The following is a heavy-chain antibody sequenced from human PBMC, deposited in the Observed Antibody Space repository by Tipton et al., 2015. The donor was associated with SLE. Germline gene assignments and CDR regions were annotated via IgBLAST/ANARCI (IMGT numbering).Heavy chain of an antibody. J-gene: IGHJ5*02. D-gene: IGHD5-18*01. V-gene: IGHV4-39*02. Sequence: LRLSCTVSGGSISSSTYYWGWIRQPPGKGLEWIGSIYYSGSTYYNPSLKSRVTISLDTSKNQFSLKLSSVTAADTAVYYCARDSYGSVNWFDPWGQGTLVTVSS. CDR1: GGSISSSTYY. CDR3: ARDSYGSVNWFDP. CDR2: IYYSGST.